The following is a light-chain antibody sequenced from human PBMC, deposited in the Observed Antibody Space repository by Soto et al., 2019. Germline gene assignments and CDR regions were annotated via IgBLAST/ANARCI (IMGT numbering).Light chain of an antibody. CDR3: QQMEA. J-gene: IGKJ1*01. CDR1: QSVSSN. CDR2: GAS. Sequence: EIVMTQSPATLSVSPGERATLSCRASQSVSSNLAWYQQKPGQAPRLLIYGASTRATGIPARFSGSGSATEFTLTISSLQSEDFAVYYCQQMEAFGQGNKVEIK. V-gene: IGKV3-15*01.